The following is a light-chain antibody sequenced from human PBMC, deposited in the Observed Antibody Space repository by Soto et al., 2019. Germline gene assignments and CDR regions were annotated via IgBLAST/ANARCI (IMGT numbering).Light chain of an antibody. J-gene: IGLJ2*01. CDR3: TSWTTSTTMI. CDR1: SSVIGAYNY. V-gene: IGLV2-14*03. Sequence: QSALTQPASVSGSPGQSITISCTGTSSVIGAYNYVSWNQQHPGKASKLMIYDVNIRPSGVSNRFSGSKSGNTTSLTISGLQAEDQADYYCTSWTTSTTMIFGGGTKVTVL. CDR2: DVN.